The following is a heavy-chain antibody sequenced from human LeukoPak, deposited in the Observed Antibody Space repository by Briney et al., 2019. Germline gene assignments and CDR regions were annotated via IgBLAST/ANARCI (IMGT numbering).Heavy chain of an antibody. V-gene: IGHV3-9*01. Sequence: GGSLRLSCAASGFTFDDYAMHWVRQAPGKGLEWVSGISWNSGSIGYADSVKGRFTISRDNAKNSLYLQMNSLRDEDTAVYYCARDSGDYYDSSGYYSYYFQHWGQGTLVTVSS. D-gene: IGHD3-22*01. CDR2: ISWNSGSI. J-gene: IGHJ1*01. CDR1: GFTFDDYA. CDR3: ARDSGDYYDSSGYYSYYFQH.